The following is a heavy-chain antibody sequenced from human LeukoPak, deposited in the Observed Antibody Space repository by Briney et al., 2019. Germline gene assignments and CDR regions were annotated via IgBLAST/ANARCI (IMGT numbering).Heavy chain of an antibody. CDR1: GFTFSSYA. CDR2: ISYDGSNK. CDR3: ARESKGWARDFNFDY. Sequence: GGSLRLSCAASGFTFSSYAMHWVRQAPGKGLDWVAVISYDGSNKYYADSVKGRFTISRDNSKNTLYLQMNSLRAEDTAVYYCARESKGWARDFNFDYWGQETLVTVSS. V-gene: IGHV3-30*04. J-gene: IGHJ4*02. D-gene: IGHD6-19*01.